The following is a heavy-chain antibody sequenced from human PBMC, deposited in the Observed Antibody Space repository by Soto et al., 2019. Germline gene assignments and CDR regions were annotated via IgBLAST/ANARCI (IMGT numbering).Heavy chain of an antibody. V-gene: IGHV1-18*01. Sequence: ASVKVSCKASGYTFSNYGVSWVRQAPGQGLEWMGWISGYNGNTNYAQNFQGRVTMTADPSTRTAYMDLGSLRSDDTAVYFCARKSSSSSWFDPWGQGTLVTVSS. CDR2: ISGYNGNT. CDR1: GYTFSNYG. CDR3: ARKSSSSSWFDP. J-gene: IGHJ5*02. D-gene: IGHD6-6*01.